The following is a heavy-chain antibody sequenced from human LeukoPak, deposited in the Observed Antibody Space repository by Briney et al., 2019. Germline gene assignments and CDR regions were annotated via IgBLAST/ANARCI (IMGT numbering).Heavy chain of an antibody. CDR1: GVTVNSNY. V-gene: IGHV3-66*01. J-gene: IGHJ4*02. D-gene: IGHD2/OR15-2a*01. Sequence: SGGSLRLSCVVSGVTVNSNYMSRVRQAPGKGLECVAVIYNGGTTYYADSVKGRFTISTDNSKNTLYLEMNSLRADDTAVYFCARDHSNSRGISPHWGQGTQVTVSS. CDR3: ARDHSNSRGISPH. CDR2: IYNGGTT.